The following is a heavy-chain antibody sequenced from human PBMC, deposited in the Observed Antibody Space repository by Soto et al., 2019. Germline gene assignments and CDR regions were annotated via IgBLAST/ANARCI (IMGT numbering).Heavy chain of an antibody. Sequence: QVPLVESGGGVVQPGRSLRLSCAASGFTFSSYAMHWVRQAPGKGLEWVPVISYDGSNKYYADSVKGRFTISRDNSKNTLYLQMNSLRAEDTAVYYCARLRADYYDSSGPFAYWGQGTLVTVSS. CDR1: GFTFSSYA. CDR3: ARLRADYYDSSGPFAY. V-gene: IGHV3-30-3*01. D-gene: IGHD3-22*01. J-gene: IGHJ4*02. CDR2: ISYDGSNK.